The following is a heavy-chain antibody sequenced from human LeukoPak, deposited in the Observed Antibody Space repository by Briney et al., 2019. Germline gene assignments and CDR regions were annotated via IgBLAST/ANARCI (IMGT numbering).Heavy chain of an antibody. V-gene: IGHV3-74*01. CDR2: INSDGSRT. J-gene: IGHJ5*02. CDR1: GFTFNNYG. D-gene: IGHD6-19*01. CDR3: AKGTRVAGTGSPHNWFDP. Sequence: GGSLRLSCAASGFTFNNYGMHWVRQAPGKGLVWVSNINSDGSRTNYADSVRGRFTISRDNSKNTLYLQMNSLRAEDTAVYYCAKGTRVAGTGSPHNWFDPWGQGTLVTVSS.